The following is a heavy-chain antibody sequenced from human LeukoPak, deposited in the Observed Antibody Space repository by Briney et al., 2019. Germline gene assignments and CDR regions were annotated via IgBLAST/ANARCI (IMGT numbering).Heavy chain of an antibody. D-gene: IGHD2-15*01. Sequence: ASVKVSCKASGYTFTSYDINCVRQAPGQGLEWMGWMNPNSGNTVYAQKFQGRVTMTRNTSISTPHTELSSLRSEDTAAYYCARGPGRYCSGGTCYSQWLPGGYWGQGTLVTVSS. J-gene: IGHJ4*02. CDR1: GYTFTSYD. V-gene: IGHV1-8*01. CDR2: MNPNSGNT. CDR3: ARGPGRYCSGGTCYSQWLPGGY.